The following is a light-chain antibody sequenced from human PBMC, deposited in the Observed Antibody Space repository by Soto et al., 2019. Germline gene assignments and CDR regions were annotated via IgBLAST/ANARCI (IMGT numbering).Light chain of an antibody. V-gene: IGKV4-1*01. Sequence: DIVMTQSQDSLSVSLGERATINCKSSQSVLYSSNNKNYLAWYQQKPGQPPKLLIYWASTRESGVPDRFSGSGSGIDFFVAISTLQAEDEEVYYCPQDYSILTYGQRTKLE. CDR2: WAS. J-gene: IGKJ2*01. CDR1: QSVLYSSNNKNY. CDR3: PQDYSILT.